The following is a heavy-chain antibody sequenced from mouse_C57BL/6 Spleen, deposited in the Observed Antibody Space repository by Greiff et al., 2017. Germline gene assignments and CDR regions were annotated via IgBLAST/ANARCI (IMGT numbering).Heavy chain of an antibody. CDR3: ARMDGSSYFDV. CDR2: LWTGGGT. Sequence: QVQLKESGPGLVAPSQSLSITCTVSGFSLTSYAISWVRQPPGKGLEWLGVLWTGGGTNYNSALKSRLSISKDNSKSQVFLKMNSLQTDDTARYYCARMDGSSYFDVWGTGTTVTVSS. J-gene: IGHJ1*03. CDR1: GFSLTSYA. V-gene: IGHV2-9-1*01. D-gene: IGHD1-1*01.